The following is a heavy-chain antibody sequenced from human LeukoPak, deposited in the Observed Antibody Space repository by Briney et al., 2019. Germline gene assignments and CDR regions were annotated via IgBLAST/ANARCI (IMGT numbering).Heavy chain of an antibody. CDR3: AREQLVQYYYYYMDV. D-gene: IGHD6-6*01. J-gene: IGHJ6*03. CDR1: GGSISSYY. CDR2: IYTSGST. V-gene: IGHV4-4*07. Sequence: PSETLSLTCTVSGGSISSYYWSWIRQPAGKGLEWIGRIYTSGSTNYNPSLKSRVTMSVDTSKNQFSLKLSSVTAADTAVYYCAREQLVQYYYYYMDVWGKGTTVTVSS.